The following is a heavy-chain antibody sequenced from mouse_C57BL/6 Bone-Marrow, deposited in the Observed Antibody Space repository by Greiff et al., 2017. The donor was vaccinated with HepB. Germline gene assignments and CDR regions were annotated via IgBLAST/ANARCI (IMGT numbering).Heavy chain of an antibody. D-gene: IGHD1-1*01. CDR2: YPGSGNTY. V-gene: IGHV1-83*01. J-gene: IGHJ1*03. CDR1: YTFTDYYM. CDR3: RDYYGSSPRV. Sequence: VQLQQSGPELVKPGASVKMSCKASGYTFTDYYMHWVKQKPGKGLEWIGEIYPGSGNTYYNEKFKGKATLTADTSSSTAYMQLSSLTSEDSAVYFCARDYYGSSPRVWGTGTTVTVSS.